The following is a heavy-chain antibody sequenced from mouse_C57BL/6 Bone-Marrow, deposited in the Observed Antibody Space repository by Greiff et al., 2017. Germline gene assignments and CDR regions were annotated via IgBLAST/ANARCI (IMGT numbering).Heavy chain of an antibody. Sequence: VQLQESGAELARPGASVKLSCKASGYTFTSYGISWVKQRTGQGLEWIGEIYPRSGNTYYNEKFKGKATLTADKSSSTAYMELRSLTSEDSAVYFCAREYYGSRYYFDYWGQGTTLTVSS. CDR1: GYTFTSYG. CDR2: IYPRSGNT. V-gene: IGHV1-81*01. D-gene: IGHD1-1*01. CDR3: AREYYGSRYYFDY. J-gene: IGHJ2*01.